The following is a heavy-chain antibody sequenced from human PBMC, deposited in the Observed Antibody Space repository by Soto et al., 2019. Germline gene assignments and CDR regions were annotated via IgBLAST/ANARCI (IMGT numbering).Heavy chain of an antibody. V-gene: IGHV3-21*02. J-gene: IGHJ6*02. CDR3: ARDPQQRLADSYYYGMDV. D-gene: IGHD6-25*01. CDR1: GFTFSRYG. CDR2: ISGLSSYI. Sequence: EVQLVESGGGLVKPGGSLRLSCAASGFTFSRYGMNWVRQAPGKGLELVSSISGLSSYIYYADSVKGRFTVSRDNAKNSLYVPMNSLRAEDTAVYYCARDPQQRLADSYYYGMDVWGQGTTVIVSS.